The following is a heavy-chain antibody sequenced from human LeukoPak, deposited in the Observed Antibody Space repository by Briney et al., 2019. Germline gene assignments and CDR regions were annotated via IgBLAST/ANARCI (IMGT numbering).Heavy chain of an antibody. V-gene: IGHV4-34*01. CDR3: ARGPSVLRYFDWLPRVIDP. J-gene: IGHJ5*02. CDR2: INHSGST. Sequence: SSETLSLTCAVYGGSFSGYYWSWIRQPPGKGLEWIWEINHSGSTNYNPSLKSRVTISVDTSKNQFSLKLSSVTAADTAVYYCARGPSVLRYFDWLPRVIDPWGQGTLVTVSS. D-gene: IGHD3-9*01. CDR1: GGSFSGYY.